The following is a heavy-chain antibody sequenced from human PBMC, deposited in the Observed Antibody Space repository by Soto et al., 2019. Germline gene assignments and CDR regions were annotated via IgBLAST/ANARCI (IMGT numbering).Heavy chain of an antibody. J-gene: IGHJ3*02. CDR2: IKSKTDGGTT. V-gene: IGHV3-15*07. CDR1: GFTFSNAW. Sequence: GGSLRLSCAASGFTFSNAWMNWVRQAPGKGLEWVGRIKSKTDGGTTDYAAPVKGRFTISRDDSKNTLYLQMNSLKTEDTAVYYCTTDWDLGIVGATTAFDIWGQGTMVTVSS. CDR3: TTDWDLGIVGATTAFDI. D-gene: IGHD1-26*01.